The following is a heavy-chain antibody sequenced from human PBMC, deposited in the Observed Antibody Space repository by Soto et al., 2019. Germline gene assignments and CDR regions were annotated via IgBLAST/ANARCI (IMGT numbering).Heavy chain of an antibody. CDR2: VSPPFRTS. D-gene: IGHD3-10*01. CDR1: GVSFNNNG. V-gene: IGHV1-69*01. Sequence: QVQLVQSGAEVKKPGSSVKVSCKISGVSFNNNGIGWVRQAPGHGLEWMGGVSPPFRTSNYARKFQGRISITADASTGTVNMELSSLTSEDTAQYYCARVLYYGSGSYSPYGMDVWGQGTTVTVSS. J-gene: IGHJ6*02. CDR3: ARVLYYGSGSYSPYGMDV.